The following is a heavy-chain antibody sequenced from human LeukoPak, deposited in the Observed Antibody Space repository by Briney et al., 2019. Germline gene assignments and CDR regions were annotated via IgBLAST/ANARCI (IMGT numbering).Heavy chain of an antibody. Sequence: ASVKVSCKASRGTFSSYAISWVRQAPGQGLEWMGRIIPILGIANYAQKFQGRVTITADKSTSTAYMELSSLRSEDTAVYYCASTYYYDSNGRYYFDYWGQGTLVTVSS. J-gene: IGHJ4*02. CDR1: RGTFSSYA. V-gene: IGHV1-69*04. D-gene: IGHD3-22*01. CDR2: IIPILGIA. CDR3: ASTYYYDSNGRYYFDY.